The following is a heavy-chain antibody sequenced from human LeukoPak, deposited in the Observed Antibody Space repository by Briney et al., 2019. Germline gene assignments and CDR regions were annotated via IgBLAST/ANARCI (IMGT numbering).Heavy chain of an antibody. V-gene: IGHV4-34*01. J-gene: IGHJ5*02. CDR1: GGSFSSYY. D-gene: IGHD2-15*01. Sequence: SETLSLTCAVYGGSFSSYYWSWIRQPPGKGLEWIGEINHSGSTNYNPSLKSRVTISVDTSKNQFSLKLSSVTAADTAVYYCERGGRRSVITVVVVAAKHWFDPWGQGTLVTVSS. CDR3: ERGGRRSVITVVVVAAKHWFDP. CDR2: INHSGST.